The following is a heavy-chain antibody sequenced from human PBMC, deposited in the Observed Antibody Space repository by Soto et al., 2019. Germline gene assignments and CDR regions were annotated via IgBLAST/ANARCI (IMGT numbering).Heavy chain of an antibody. D-gene: IGHD6-19*01. CDR3: ARPLGWRDAFDI. V-gene: IGHV3-7*01. J-gene: IGHJ3*02. CDR1: GFTFSNHW. Sequence: EVQLVESGGGLVQPGGSLRLSCVASGFTFSNHWMSWVRQAPGKGLEWVANIKHDGSDEYYVDSVKGRFTISGDNAKNSLYLQMNSLRAEDTAVYYCARPLGWRDAFDIWGQGTMVTVSS. CDR2: IKHDGSDE.